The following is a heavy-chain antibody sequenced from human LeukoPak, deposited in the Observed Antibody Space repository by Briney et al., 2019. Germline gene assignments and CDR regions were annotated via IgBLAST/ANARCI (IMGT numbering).Heavy chain of an antibody. Sequence: PGRTLRLSCAASGFTLNSNGLHWVRQAPGKGLEGVAVISPDWGEKLHGDSVRGRFTISRDNSKHTLYLQINNLRPEDTAVYFCTKDANTYYDFWSGYPHCYFGMDVWGQGSKVIVCS. CDR1: GFTLNSNG. J-gene: IGHJ6*02. V-gene: IGHV3-30*18. CDR3: TKDANTYYDFWSGYPHCYFGMDV. CDR2: ISPDWGEK. D-gene: IGHD3-3*01.